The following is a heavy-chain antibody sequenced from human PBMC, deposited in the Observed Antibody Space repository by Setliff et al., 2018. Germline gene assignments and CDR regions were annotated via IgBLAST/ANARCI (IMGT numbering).Heavy chain of an antibody. CDR3: ARGAYDSYYFDY. J-gene: IGHJ4*02. D-gene: IGHD3-16*01. V-gene: IGHV1-69*05. CDR2: IIPIFGTA. Sequence: ASVKVSCKASGGTFSSYAISWVRQAPGQGLEWMGGIIPIFGTANYAQKLQGRVTMTTDTSTSTAYMELRSLRSDDTAVYYCARGAYDSYYFDYWGQGTLVTVS. CDR1: GGTFSSYA.